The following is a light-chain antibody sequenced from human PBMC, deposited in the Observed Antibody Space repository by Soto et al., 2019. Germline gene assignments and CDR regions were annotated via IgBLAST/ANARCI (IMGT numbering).Light chain of an antibody. Sequence: QSVLTQPPSVSGAPGQRVTISCTGSSSNIGAGYDVHWYQQLPGTAPQPLIYGNNNRPSGVPDRFSGSKSGTSASLAIAGLQAEDEADYYCQSYDSSVNGWVFGGGTKLTL. V-gene: IGLV1-40*01. CDR2: GNN. CDR1: SSNIGAGYD. CDR3: QSYDSSVNGWV. J-gene: IGLJ3*02.